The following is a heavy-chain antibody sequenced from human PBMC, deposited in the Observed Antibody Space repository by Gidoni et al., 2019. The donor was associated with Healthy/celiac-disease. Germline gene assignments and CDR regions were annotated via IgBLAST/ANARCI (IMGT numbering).Heavy chain of an antibody. V-gene: IGHV3-33*01. J-gene: IGHJ4*02. Sequence: QVQLVESGGGVVQPGRSLRLSCAASGFTFSSYGMHWVRQAPGKGLEWVAVIWYDGSNKYYADSVKGRFTISRDNSKNTLYLQMNSLRAEDTAVYYCARDGGMATINGLVDYWGQGTLVTVSS. CDR2: IWYDGSNK. CDR1: GFTFSSYG. CDR3: ARDGGMATINGLVDY. D-gene: IGHD5-12*01.